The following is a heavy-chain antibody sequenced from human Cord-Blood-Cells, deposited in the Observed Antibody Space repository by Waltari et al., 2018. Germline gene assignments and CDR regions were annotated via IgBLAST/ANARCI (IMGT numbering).Heavy chain of an antibody. J-gene: IGHJ4*02. CDR1: GYSISSGYY. CDR3: ARAASVYDFWSGYYDY. Sequence: QVQLQESGPGLVKPSETLSLTCTVSGYSISSGYYWGWIPQPPGKGLEWIGSIYHSGSTYYNPSLKSRVTISVDTSKNQFSLKLSSVTAADTAVYYCARAASVYDFWSGYYDYWGQGTLVTVSS. V-gene: IGHV4-38-2*02. D-gene: IGHD3-3*01. CDR2: IYHSGST.